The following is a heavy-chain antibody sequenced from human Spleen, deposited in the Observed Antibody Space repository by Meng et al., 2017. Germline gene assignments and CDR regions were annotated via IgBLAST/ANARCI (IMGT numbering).Heavy chain of an antibody. CDR3: AKGDRGSSPPYFNMDV. D-gene: IGHD1-1*01. CDR1: GFTFRSYW. Sequence: GESLKISCAASGFTFRSYWMHWARQAPGKGLVWVSRINGDETSTNQIDSVKGRFTISRDNGKNTLYLQMNSLRVEDTAVYYCAKGDRGSSPPYFNMDVWGQGATVTVSS. J-gene: IGHJ6*02. CDR2: INGDETST. V-gene: IGHV3-74*01.